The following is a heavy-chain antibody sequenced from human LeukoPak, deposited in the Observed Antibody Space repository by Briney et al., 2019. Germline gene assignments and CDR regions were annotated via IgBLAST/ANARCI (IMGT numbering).Heavy chain of an antibody. CDR3: ARDLGELDVPDY. D-gene: IGHD3-10*01. Sequence: GGSPRLSCAASGFTFSSYSVYWVRKGPGKGLEWVSSISSSGRYIYYSDSVKSRFTIFRDNAMNTLYLQMNSLRAEDTAVYYCARDLGELDVPDYWGQGNLVTVSS. V-gene: IGHV3-21*01. CDR1: GFTFSSYS. CDR2: ISSSGRYI. J-gene: IGHJ4*02.